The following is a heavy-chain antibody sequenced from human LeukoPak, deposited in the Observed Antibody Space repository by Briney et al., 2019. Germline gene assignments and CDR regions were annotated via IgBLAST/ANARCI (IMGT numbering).Heavy chain of an antibody. CDR1: GFIFSSYS. J-gene: IGHJ6*02. V-gene: IGHV3-23*01. D-gene: IGHD6-13*01. CDR3: AKAASSSWPSYYYGMDV. Sequence: SGGSLRLSCAASGFIFSSYSMSWVRQAPGMGLEWVSVITGSGGNTYYADSVKGRFTISKDNSKNTVYLQMSSLRVDDTAVYYCAKAASSSWPSYYYGMDVWSQGTTVTVSS. CDR2: ITGSGGNT.